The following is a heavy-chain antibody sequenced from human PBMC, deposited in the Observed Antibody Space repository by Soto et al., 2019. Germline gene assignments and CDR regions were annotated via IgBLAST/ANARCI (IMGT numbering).Heavy chain of an antibody. CDR3: ARQERITMVRGEKRGWFDP. CDR2: INHSGST. J-gene: IGHJ5*02. CDR1: GGSFSGYY. V-gene: IGHV4-34*01. D-gene: IGHD3-10*01. Sequence: KPSETLSLTCAVYGGSFSGYYWTWIRQPPGTGLEWIGEINHSGSTNYNPSLKSRVTISVDTSKNQFSLKLTSVTAADTAVYYCARQERITMVRGEKRGWFDPWGQGTLVTVSS.